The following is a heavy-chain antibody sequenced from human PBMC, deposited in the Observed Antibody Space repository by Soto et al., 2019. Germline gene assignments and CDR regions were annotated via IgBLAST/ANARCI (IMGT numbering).Heavy chain of an antibody. CDR3: ASEGRLEGYYYYLDV. V-gene: IGHV1-2*04. Sequence: ASVKVSCKASGYTFTGYYMHWVRHAPGQGLEWMGWINPNSGGTNYAQKSQGWVTMTRDTSISTAYMELSRLRSDDTAVYYCASEGRLEGYYYYLDVWGKGTTVTVSS. CDR1: GYTFTGYY. CDR2: INPNSGGT. J-gene: IGHJ6*03.